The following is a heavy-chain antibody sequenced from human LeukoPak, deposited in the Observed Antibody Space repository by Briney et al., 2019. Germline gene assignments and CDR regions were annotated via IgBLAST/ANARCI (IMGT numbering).Heavy chain of an antibody. J-gene: IGHJ2*01. CDR2: IYSDGST. Sequence: GGSLRLSCAASGFNVSTNYMSWVRQAPGKKLEWVSDIYSDGSTFYADSVKGRFTISRDNSKNTLYLQMNSLRAEDTAVYHCARYDFILISYFDLWGRGTLVTVSS. D-gene: IGHD3-3*01. CDR1: GFNVSTNY. CDR3: ARYDFILISYFDL. V-gene: IGHV3-53*01.